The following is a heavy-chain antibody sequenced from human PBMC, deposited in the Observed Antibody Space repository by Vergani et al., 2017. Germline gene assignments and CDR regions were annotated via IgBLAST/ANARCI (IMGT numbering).Heavy chain of an antibody. CDR1: GFTFSDYY. J-gene: IGHJ4*02. D-gene: IGHD3-10*01. Sequence: QVQLVESGGGLVKPGGSLRLSCAASGFTFSDYYMSWIRQAPGKGLEWVSYISSSSSYTNYADSVKGRFTISRDNAKNSLYLQMNSLRAEDTAVYYCARLSGSGSYLDYWGQGTLVTVSS. CDR2: ISSSSSYT. CDR3: ARLSGSGSYLDY. V-gene: IGHV3-11*05.